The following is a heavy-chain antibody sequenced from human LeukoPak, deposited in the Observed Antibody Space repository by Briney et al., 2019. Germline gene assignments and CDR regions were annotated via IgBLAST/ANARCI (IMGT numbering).Heavy chain of an antibody. CDR1: EFTFTSYE. CDR2: ISSSGNTI. Sequence: GGSLRLSCAASEFTFTSYELNWVRQAPGKGLEWVSYISSSGNTISYADSVKGRFPISRDNAKNSLYLRVISLRAEDTAVYYCARGPSIAARYDAFDIWGQGTMVTVSS. CDR3: ARGPSIAARYDAFDI. J-gene: IGHJ3*02. V-gene: IGHV3-48*03. D-gene: IGHD6-6*01.